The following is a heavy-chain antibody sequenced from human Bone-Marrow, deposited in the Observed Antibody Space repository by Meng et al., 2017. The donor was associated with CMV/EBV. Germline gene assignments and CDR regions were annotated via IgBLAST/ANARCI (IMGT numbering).Heavy chain of an antibody. J-gene: IGHJ3*02. Sequence: ETLSLTCAASGFTFSAYEMNWVRQVPGKGLVWVSRINRDGSITGYADSVKGRFTFSRDNAKNTLYLQMNSLRAEDTAVYFCARGSKYYYDTTGYYAFDIWGQGTMVTVSS. CDR1: GFTFSAYE. CDR2: INRDGSIT. CDR3: ARGSKYYYDTTGYYAFDI. V-gene: IGHV3-74*01. D-gene: IGHD3-22*01.